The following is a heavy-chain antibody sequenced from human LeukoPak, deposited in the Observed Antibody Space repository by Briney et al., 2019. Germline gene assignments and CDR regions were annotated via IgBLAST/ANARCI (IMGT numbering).Heavy chain of an antibody. Sequence: GGSLRLSCAASGFTFSSYGMHWVRQAPGKGLEWVAFIRYDGSNKYYADSVKGRFTISRDNSKNTLYLHVNSLRPEDTAVYYCARVYMVRGVRSESWGQGTLVTVSS. J-gene: IGHJ5*01. CDR1: GFTFSSYG. V-gene: IGHV3-30*02. CDR3: ARVYMVRGVRSES. D-gene: IGHD3-10*01. CDR2: IRYDGSNK.